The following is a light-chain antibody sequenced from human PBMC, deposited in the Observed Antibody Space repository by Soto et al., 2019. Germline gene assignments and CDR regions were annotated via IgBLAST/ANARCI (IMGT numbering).Light chain of an antibody. CDR2: DAS. J-gene: IGKJ1*01. CDR3: QPYNAYSRP. Sequence: DIALAQSPSTLAASVGDRGSMTCRASQSFSDWLAWYQQKPGTAPKLLIYDASSLESGVPSRFSGSRSGTEFTLHLSSLQPDDFATYYCQPYNAYSRPFGQGTKVDIK. CDR1: QSFSDW. V-gene: IGKV1-5*01.